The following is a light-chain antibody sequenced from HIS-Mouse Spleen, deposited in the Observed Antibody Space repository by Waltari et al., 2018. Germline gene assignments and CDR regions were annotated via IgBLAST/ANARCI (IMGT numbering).Light chain of an antibody. CDR3: CSYAGSSTVV. CDR1: SSDVGGYNL. J-gene: IGLJ2*01. V-gene: IGLV2-23*01. CDR2: EGS. Sequence: HSALTQPASVSGSPGPSITTSCPGTSSDVGGYNLVSWYQQHPGKAPKLVIYEGSKRPSGVSNRFSGSKSGNTASLTISGLQAEDEADYYCCSYAGSSTVVFGGGTKLTVL.